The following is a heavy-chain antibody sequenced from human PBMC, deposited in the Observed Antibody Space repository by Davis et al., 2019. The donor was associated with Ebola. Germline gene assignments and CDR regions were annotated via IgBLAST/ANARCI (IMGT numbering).Heavy chain of an antibody. J-gene: IGHJ3*02. V-gene: IGHV4-4*02. D-gene: IGHD2-15*01. CDR2: IYHSGST. CDR3: ARDSGGALRAFDI. Sequence: PSDTLSLTCAVSGGSISSSNWWSWVRQPPGKGLEWIGEIYHSGSTNYNPSLKSRVTISVDKSKNQFSLKLSSVTAADTAVYYCARDSGGALRAFDIWGQGTMVTVSS. CDR1: GGSISSSNW.